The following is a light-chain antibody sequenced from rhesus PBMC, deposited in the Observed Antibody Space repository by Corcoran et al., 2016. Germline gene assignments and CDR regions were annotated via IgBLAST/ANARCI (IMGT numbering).Light chain of an antibody. CDR3: QQHDNSPFT. CDR2: RAS. Sequence: DIQMTQSPSSLSASVGDRVTITCIASQGISNWLAWYQQKPGKAPNLLIYRASNLETGFPSRFSGSGSGTDFTLPISRVQPEDIATFYCQQHDNSPFTFGPGTKLDI. J-gene: IGKJ3*01. CDR1: QGISNW. V-gene: IGKV1-69*01.